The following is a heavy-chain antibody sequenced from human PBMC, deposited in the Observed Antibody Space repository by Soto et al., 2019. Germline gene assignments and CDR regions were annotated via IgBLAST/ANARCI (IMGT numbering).Heavy chain of an antibody. CDR3: ARDPSEQHVLRYFDWSHGDAFDI. J-gene: IGHJ3*02. CDR2: ISAYNGNT. Sequence: GASVKVSCKASGYTFTSYGISWVRQAPGQGLEWMGWISAYNGNTNYAQKLQGRVTMTTDTSTSTAYMELRSLRSDDTAVYYCARDPSEQHVLRYFDWSHGDAFDIWGQGTMVTVSS. CDR1: GYTFTSYG. D-gene: IGHD3-9*01. V-gene: IGHV1-18*01.